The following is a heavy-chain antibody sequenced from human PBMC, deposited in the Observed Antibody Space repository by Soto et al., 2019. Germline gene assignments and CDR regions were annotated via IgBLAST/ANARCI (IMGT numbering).Heavy chain of an antibody. J-gene: IGHJ4*02. CDR1: GGSFSNYI. V-gene: IGHV1-69*19. D-gene: IGHD6-19*01. Sequence: QVHLVQSGAEVKKPGSSVKVSCKASGGSFSNYIFAWVRQAPGQGLEWMGGTIPMFATAQYAQKLQGRVTISADESTSTVYMDLTSIRSDDTAVYYCARGLFGQQWLVGFDTWGQGTLVTVSS. CDR2: TIPMFATA. CDR3: ARGLFGQQWLVGFDT.